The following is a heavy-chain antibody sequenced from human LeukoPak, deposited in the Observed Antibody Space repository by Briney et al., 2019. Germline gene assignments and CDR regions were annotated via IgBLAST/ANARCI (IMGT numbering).Heavy chain of an antibody. Sequence: PGGSLRLSCAASGFTFSSYAMSWVRQAPGKGLEWVSAISGSGGSTYYADSVKGRFTISRDNSKNTLYLQMNSLRAEDTAVYYCANSGWLVLLFDYWGQGTLVTVSS. J-gene: IGHJ4*02. CDR1: GFTFSSYA. CDR2: ISGSGGST. CDR3: ANSGWLVLLFDY. D-gene: IGHD6-19*01. V-gene: IGHV3-23*01.